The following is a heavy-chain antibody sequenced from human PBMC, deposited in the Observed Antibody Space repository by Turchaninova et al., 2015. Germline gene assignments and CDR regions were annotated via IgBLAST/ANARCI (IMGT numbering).Heavy chain of an antibody. CDR3: ARPSGSYYNFDY. D-gene: IGHD3-10*01. Sequence: EVQLVESGGGVVQPGESLRLSCAPSGFTFSSYWMHWVRQAPGKGLVCLSLINSDGSSTSYADSVKGRFTISRDNAKSTLYLQMNSLRAEDTAVYYCARPSGSYYNFDYWGQGTLVTVSS. CDR2: INSDGSST. J-gene: IGHJ4*02. CDR1: GFTFSSYW. V-gene: IGHV3-74*01.